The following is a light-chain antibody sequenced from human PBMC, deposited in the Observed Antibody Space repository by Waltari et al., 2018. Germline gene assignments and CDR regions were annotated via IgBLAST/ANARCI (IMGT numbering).Light chain of an antibody. J-gene: IGKJ4*01. CDR1: QSVNGD. V-gene: IGKV3-15*01. CDR2: DAS. CDR3: QQYNNWPPT. Sequence: EVVMTQSPATLSVSPGERATLSCRASQSVNGDLAWYQQRPGQTPRLLIHDASTRATGIPFRFSGSGSGTEFTLTISSLQSEDSAIYCCQQYNNWPPTFGGGTKVEIK.